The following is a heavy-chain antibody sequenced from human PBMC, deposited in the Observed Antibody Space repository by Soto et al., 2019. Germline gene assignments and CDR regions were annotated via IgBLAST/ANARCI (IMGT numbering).Heavy chain of an antibody. D-gene: IGHD5-12*01. CDR1: GGTFSSYT. J-gene: IGHJ3*02. CDR2: IIPILGIA. Sequence: QVQLVQSGAEVKKPGSSVKVSCKASGGTFSSYTISWVRQAPGQGLEWMGRIIPILGIANYAQKFQGRVTITADKSTSTAYMELSSLRSEDTAVYYCARLGYDLSHDAFDIWGQGTMVTVSS. CDR3: ARLGYDLSHDAFDI. V-gene: IGHV1-69*02.